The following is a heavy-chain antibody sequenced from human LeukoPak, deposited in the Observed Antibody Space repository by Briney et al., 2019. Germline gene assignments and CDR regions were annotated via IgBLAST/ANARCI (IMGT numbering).Heavy chain of an antibody. J-gene: IGHJ4*02. D-gene: IGHD6-13*01. CDR2: IISDGSST. V-gene: IGHV3-74*01. Sequence: GGSLRLSCAASGFTFISYWMHWVRQAPGKGLVWVSLIISDGSSTSYADSVKGRFTISRDNAKNTLYLQMNSLRAEDTAVYYCARDTGYSINYWGQGTLVTVSS. CDR3: ARDTGYSINY. CDR1: GFTFISYW.